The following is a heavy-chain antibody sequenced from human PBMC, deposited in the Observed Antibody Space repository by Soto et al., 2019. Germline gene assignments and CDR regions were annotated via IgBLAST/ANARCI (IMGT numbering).Heavy chain of an antibody. CDR1: GYRFTSYW. CDR3: ASHGGSPVRSLAY. D-gene: IGHD1-26*01. J-gene: IGHJ4*01. Sequence: PGESLKISWKGSGYRFTSYWVGWVRQMPGKGLEWMGIIYPGDSDTRYSPSFQGQVTISADKSISTAYLQWSSLKASDTAMYYCASHGGSPVRSLAYWGHGTLVPVSS. CDR2: IYPGDSDT. V-gene: IGHV5-51*01.